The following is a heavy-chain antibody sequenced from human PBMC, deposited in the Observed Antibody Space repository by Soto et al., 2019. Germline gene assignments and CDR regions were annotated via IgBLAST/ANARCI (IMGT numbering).Heavy chain of an antibody. J-gene: IGHJ4*02. CDR1: GYGFASYW. V-gene: IGHV5-51*01. CDR2: FYPGDSDT. D-gene: IGHD3-3*01. CDR3: ARGGVSTRTFHY. Sequence: GESLKISCEASGYGFASYWIGWVRQMPGKGLEWMGVFYPGDSDTRYSPSFQGHVTISADKSISSAYLQWSSLRASDTAMYYCARGGVSTRTFHYWGQGTPVTVSS.